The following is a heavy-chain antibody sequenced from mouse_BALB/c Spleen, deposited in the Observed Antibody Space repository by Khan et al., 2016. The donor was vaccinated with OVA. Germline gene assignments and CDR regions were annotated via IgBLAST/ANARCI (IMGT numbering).Heavy chain of an antibody. J-gene: IGHJ3*01. D-gene: IGHD2-2*01. CDR3: ARGGYGGFAY. V-gene: IGHV1-9*01. CDR1: GYTFSSYW. Sequence: QVQLKQPGGDLMKPGASVKISCKATGYTFSSYWIEWVKQRPGHGLEWIGQIFPGSVSTTYNEKFKGKATFTADKSSNTAYMQLSSLTSEDSAVYYCARGGYGGFAYWGQGTLVTVSA. CDR2: IFPGSVST.